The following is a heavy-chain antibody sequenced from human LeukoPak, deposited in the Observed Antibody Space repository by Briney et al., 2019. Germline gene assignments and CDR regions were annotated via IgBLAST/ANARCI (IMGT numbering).Heavy chain of an antibody. V-gene: IGHV4-39*07. D-gene: IGHD3-22*01. Sequence: SETLSLTCTVSSGSISTSNYYWGWVRQPPGKALEWLGNIFYSGSTYYSPSLKSRATISLDTSRNQFSLKKNSVSDADADVYFCDKSNGYWLIEIWGEETMVIVAS. J-gene: IGHJ3*02. CDR2: IFYSGST. CDR3: DKSNGYWLIEI. CDR1: SGSISTSNYY.